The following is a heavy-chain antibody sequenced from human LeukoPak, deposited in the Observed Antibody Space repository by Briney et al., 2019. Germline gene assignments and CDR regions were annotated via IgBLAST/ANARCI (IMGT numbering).Heavy chain of an antibody. Sequence: GASVKVPCEASGYTFSSYGFNWVRQAPGQGLEWMGWISAYNGDTNYAQKFQGRVTMTTDTSTSTAYMELRSLRSDDTAVYYCARDMVRGVDYWGQGTLVTVSS. CDR1: GYTFSSYG. V-gene: IGHV1-18*04. D-gene: IGHD3-10*01. CDR3: ARDMVRGVDY. CDR2: ISAYNGDT. J-gene: IGHJ4*02.